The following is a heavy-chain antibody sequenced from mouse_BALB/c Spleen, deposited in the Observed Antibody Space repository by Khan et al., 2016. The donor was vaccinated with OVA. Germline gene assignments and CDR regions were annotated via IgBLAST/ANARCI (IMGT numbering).Heavy chain of an antibody. Sequence: EVQLVELGPGLVKPSQSLSLTCTVTGYSITSDYAWNWIRQFPGNRLEWMGFISYSGNTNYNPSLKSRISVTRDTSKNQFFLQLNSVTTEDTATYYCARMYGGDFDYWGQGTTLTVSS. CDR1: GYSITSDYA. J-gene: IGHJ2*01. CDR2: ISYSGNT. CDR3: ARMYGGDFDY. D-gene: IGHD2-10*02. V-gene: IGHV3-2*02.